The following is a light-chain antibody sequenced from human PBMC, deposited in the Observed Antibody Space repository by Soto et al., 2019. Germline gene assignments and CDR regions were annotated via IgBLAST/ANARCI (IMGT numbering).Light chain of an antibody. CDR2: GAS. CDR3: QQYGSSHYT. J-gene: IGKJ2*01. V-gene: IGKV3-20*01. Sequence: DIVLTQSPATLSVSPGDRATLSCRASQSVSSSYLGWYQQKPGQAPRLLIYGASSRATGIPDRFSGSGSGTDFTLTISRLEPADFAVYYCQQYGSSHYTFGQGTKLEIK. CDR1: QSVSSSY.